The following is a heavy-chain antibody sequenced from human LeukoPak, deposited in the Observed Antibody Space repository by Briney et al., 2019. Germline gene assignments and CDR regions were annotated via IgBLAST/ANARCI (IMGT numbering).Heavy chain of an antibody. CDR3: ARAPITSPFYFDY. D-gene: IGHD2-2*01. V-gene: IGHV3-20*04. CDR1: GFAFDEHG. J-gene: IGHJ4*02. CDR2: INWSGGST. Sequence: GGSLRPSCTASGFAFDEHGMSWVRQVPGKWLEWVSGINWSGGSTGYADPLRGRFTISRDNAKNSLYLQMDSLRAEDTALYYCARAPITSPFYFDYWGQGTLVTVSS.